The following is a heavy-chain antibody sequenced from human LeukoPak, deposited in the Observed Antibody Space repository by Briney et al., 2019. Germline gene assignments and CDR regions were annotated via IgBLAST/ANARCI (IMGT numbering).Heavy chain of an antibody. CDR2: IYYSGST. CDR1: GGSISSYY. D-gene: IGHD2-15*01. V-gene: IGHV4-59*01. CDR3: ARGMVVVVTATWELWFDP. J-gene: IGHJ5*02. Sequence: SETLSLTCTVPGGSISSYYWSWIRQPPGKGLEWIGYIYYSGSTNYNPSLKSRVTISVDTSKNQFSLKLSSVTAADTAVYYCARGMVVVVTATWELWFDPWGQGTLVTVSS.